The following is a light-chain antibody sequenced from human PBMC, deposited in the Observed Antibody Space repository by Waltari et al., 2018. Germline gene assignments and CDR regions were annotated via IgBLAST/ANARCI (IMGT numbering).Light chain of an antibody. CDR2: DVS. Sequence: QSALTQPRSVSGSPGQSVTISCAGTSSDVGRYNYVSWYQQHPGHAPKLMIYDVSNRPAGVPDRISGSKSGHTASLTISGLQAEDEAEYYCCSYAGSYSRVFGGGTQLTVL. V-gene: IGLV2-11*01. CDR3: CSYAGSYSRV. CDR1: SSDVGRYNY. J-gene: IGLJ3*02.